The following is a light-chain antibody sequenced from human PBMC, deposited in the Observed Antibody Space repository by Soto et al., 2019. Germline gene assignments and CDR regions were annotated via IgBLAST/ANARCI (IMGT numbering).Light chain of an antibody. CDR3: QQYGSSPLT. CDR2: GAS. J-gene: IGKJ4*01. CDR1: QSVSTSY. V-gene: IGKV3-20*01. Sequence: EIVLTQSPGTLSLSPGERATLSCRASQSVSTSYLAWYQQKPGQAPRLLINGASSRATGILDRFSGRGSATDFTLTISRLEPEDFALYYCQQYGSSPLTLGGGTKVEIK.